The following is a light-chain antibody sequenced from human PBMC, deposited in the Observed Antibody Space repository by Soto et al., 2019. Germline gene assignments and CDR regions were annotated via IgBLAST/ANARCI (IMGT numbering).Light chain of an antibody. CDR1: QSVSTSY. CDR2: DAF. V-gene: IGKV3D-20*02. Sequence: TLSCRASQSVSTSYVAWYQQKFGQAPRLLIYDAFSRATGIPDRFSASGFGTDFKTTYGIVELDERAVYYALQNWKFGAGTEVEIK. J-gene: IGKJ4*02. CDR3: LQNWK.